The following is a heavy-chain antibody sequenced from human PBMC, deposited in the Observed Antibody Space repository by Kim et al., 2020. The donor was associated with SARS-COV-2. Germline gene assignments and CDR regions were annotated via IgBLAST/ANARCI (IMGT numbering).Heavy chain of an antibody. CDR1: GFTFSSYA. CDR2: ISYDGSNK. CDR3: ARDRGQLWRPGGFDY. V-gene: IGHV3-30*04. D-gene: IGHD5-18*01. Sequence: GGSLRLSCAASGFTFSSYAMHWVRQAPGKGLEWVAVISYDGSNKYYADSVKGRFTISRDNSKNTLYLQMNSLRAEDTAVYYCARDRGQLWRPGGFDYWGQGTLVTVSS. J-gene: IGHJ4*02.